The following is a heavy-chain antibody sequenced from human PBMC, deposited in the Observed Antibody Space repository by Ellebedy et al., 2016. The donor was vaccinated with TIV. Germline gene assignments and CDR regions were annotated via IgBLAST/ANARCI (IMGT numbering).Heavy chain of an antibody. D-gene: IGHD2-15*01. Sequence: GESLKISCAASGFTFSSYAMNWVRQAPGKGLEWVSGISGSGGRTYYADSVKGRFTISRDNSKNMLYLQMNSLRAEDTALYYCAKYSETRSPGDYWGQGTLVTVSS. J-gene: IGHJ4*02. CDR2: ISGSGGRT. CDR3: AKYSETRSPGDY. V-gene: IGHV3-23*01. CDR1: GFTFSSYA.